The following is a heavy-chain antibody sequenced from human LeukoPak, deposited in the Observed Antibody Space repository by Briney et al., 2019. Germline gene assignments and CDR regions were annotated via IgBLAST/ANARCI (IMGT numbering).Heavy chain of an antibody. CDR3: ARVGHSAQYLGAFDI. J-gene: IGHJ3*02. D-gene: IGHD2/OR15-2a*01. CDR1: GFTFDDYA. V-gene: IGHV3-9*01. CDR2: ISWNSGRI. Sequence: PGGSLRLSCAASGFTFDDYAMHWVRQAPGKGLEWVSGISWNSGRIGYVDSVKGRVTISRDSAKNSLYLQMNSLRAEDTAVYYCARVGHSAQYLGAFDIWGQGTMVTVSS.